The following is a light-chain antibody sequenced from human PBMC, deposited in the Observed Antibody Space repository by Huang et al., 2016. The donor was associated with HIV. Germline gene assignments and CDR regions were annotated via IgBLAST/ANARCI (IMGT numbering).Light chain of an antibody. CDR1: QSFSHN. CDR3: QQYNKWPRGT. J-gene: IGKJ1*01. CDR2: GAS. Sequence: EIVMTQSPATLSVSPGERATLSCRATQSFSHNLAWYQQKPGQAPRLLIYGASTRATGVPDRFSGSGSGTEFTLTISSLQSEDFAVYYCQQYNKWPRGTFGQGTRVEV. V-gene: IGKV3-15*01.